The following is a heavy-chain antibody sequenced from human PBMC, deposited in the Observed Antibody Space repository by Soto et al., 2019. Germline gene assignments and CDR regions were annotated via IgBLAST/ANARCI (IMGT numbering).Heavy chain of an antibody. Sequence: QVQLQESGPGLVKPSETLSLTCTVSGGSISSYYWSWIRQPPGKGPEWIGYIYYSGSTNYNPSLKSRVTISVDTSKNQFSLKLSSVTAADTAVYYCARDRARHVVTAHETPYYYYGMDVWGQGTTVTVSS. CDR2: IYYSGST. D-gene: IGHD2-21*02. CDR3: ARDRARHVVTAHETPYYYYGMDV. CDR1: GGSISSYY. J-gene: IGHJ6*02. V-gene: IGHV4-59*01.